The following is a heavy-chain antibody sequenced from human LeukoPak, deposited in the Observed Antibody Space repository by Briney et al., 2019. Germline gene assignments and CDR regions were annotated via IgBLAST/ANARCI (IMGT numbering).Heavy chain of an antibody. D-gene: IGHD3-9*01. CDR2: VHFSGST. J-gene: IGHJ4*02. CDR3: ARLAPGNYDILTGDPKVVFDY. CDR1: GGSISSFF. V-gene: IGHV4-59*01. Sequence: PSETLSLTCTVSGGSISSFFWSWILQPPGKGLEWIGYVHFSGSTKYNPSLKSRLIISVDMSKNQFSLKLRSVSVADTAVYYCARLAPGNYDILTGDPKVVFDYWGQGALVTVSS.